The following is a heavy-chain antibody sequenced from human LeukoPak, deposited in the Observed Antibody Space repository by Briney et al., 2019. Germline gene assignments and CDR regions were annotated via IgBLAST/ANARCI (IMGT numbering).Heavy chain of an antibody. J-gene: IGHJ4*02. CDR1: GGSFSGYY. Sequence: SETLSLTCAVYGGSFSGYYWSWIRQPPGKGLEWIGEINHSGSTNYNPSLKSRVTISVDTSKNQFSLKLSSVTAADTSVYYCARVKDHYFDYWGQGTLVTVSS. CDR2: INHSGST. CDR3: ARVKDHYFDY. V-gene: IGHV4-34*01.